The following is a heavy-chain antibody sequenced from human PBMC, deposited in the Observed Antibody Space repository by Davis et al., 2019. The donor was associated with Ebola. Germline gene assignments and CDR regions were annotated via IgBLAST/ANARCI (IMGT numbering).Heavy chain of an antibody. J-gene: IGHJ4*02. D-gene: IGHD3-22*01. CDR3: ARDPPYEQGYDY. Sequence: MPSETLSLTCAISGDSVSSNSAAWNWIRQSPSRGLEWLGRTYYRSKWFVEYAVSVKSRITINPDTSKNQFSLQLTSVTPEDTAVYYCARDPPYEQGYDYWGQGTLVTVSS. V-gene: IGHV6-1*01. CDR1: GDSVSSNSAA. CDR2: TYYRSKWFV.